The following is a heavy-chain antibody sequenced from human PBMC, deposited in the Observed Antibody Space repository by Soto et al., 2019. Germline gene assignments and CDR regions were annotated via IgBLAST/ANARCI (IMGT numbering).Heavy chain of an antibody. J-gene: IGHJ4*02. D-gene: IGHD2-15*01. CDR1: GFTSSSYG. V-gene: IGHV3-30*18. Sequence: GGSLRLSCAASGFTSSSYGMHWVRQAPGKGLEWVAIISFDGNNKYYADSVKGRFTVSRDKSKNTLYLQMNSLRTEDTAVYYCAKSQDRDCSGGSCHGFDFWGQGTLVTSPQ. CDR2: ISFDGNNK. CDR3: AKSQDRDCSGGSCHGFDF.